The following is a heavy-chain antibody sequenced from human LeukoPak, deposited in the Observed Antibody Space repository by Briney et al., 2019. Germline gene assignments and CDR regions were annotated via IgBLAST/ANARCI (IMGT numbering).Heavy chain of an antibody. Sequence: GGSLRLSCAASGFTFSSYWMSWVRQAPGKGLEWVANIKQDGSEKYYVDSVKGRFTISRDNAKNSLYLQMNSLRAEDTAVYYCARDMYYYDSSGYYGDYYYYYYMDVWGKGTTVTVSS. CDR3: ARDMYYYDSSGYYGDYYYYYYMDV. J-gene: IGHJ6*03. CDR2: IKQDGSEK. CDR1: GFTFSSYW. D-gene: IGHD3-22*01. V-gene: IGHV3-7*01.